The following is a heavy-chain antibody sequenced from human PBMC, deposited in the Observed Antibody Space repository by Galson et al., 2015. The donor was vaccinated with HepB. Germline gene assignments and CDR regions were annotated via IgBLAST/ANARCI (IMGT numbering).Heavy chain of an antibody. V-gene: IGHV1-3*01. Sequence: SVKVSCKASGYTFTSYAMHWVRQAPGQRLEWMGWINAGNGNTKYSQKFQGRVTITRDTSASTAYMELSSLRSEDTAVYYCARLNQPLYGMDVWGQGTTVTVSS. CDR1: GYTFTSYA. CDR3: ARLNQPLYGMDV. CDR2: INAGNGNT. J-gene: IGHJ6*02.